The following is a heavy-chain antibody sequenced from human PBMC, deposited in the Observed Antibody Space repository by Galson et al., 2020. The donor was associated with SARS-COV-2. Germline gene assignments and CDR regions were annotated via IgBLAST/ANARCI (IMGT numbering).Heavy chain of an antibody. CDR2: IHHSGRT. Sequence: SETLSLTCAVSGYSISSGYYWGWIRQPPGKGLEWIGSIHHSGRTYYNPSLKSRVTISLDTSKNHFSLKPTSVTAADTAVYYCASGSATNTVVQFDLWGRGTLVTVSS. D-gene: IGHD4-4*01. CDR1: GYSISSGYY. J-gene: IGHJ2*01. CDR3: ASGSATNTVVQFDL. V-gene: IGHV4-38-2*01.